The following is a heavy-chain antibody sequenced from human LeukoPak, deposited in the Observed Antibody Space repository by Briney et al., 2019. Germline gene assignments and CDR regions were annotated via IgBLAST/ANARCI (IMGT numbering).Heavy chain of an antibody. Sequence: GGSLSLFCVASGFNSSRYWMRWVRQAPGKGLEWVANINQDGSGKYYVDSVKGRFTISRDNAKNSLYLQMNSLRAEDTAVYYCARESYGDVGYWGQGSLVTVSS. J-gene: IGHJ4*02. CDR2: INQDGSGK. CDR1: GFNSSRYW. V-gene: IGHV3-7*01. D-gene: IGHD4-17*01. CDR3: ARESYGDVGY.